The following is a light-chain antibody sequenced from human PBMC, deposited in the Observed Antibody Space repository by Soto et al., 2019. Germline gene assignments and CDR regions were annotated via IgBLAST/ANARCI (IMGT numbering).Light chain of an antibody. CDR1: SSDVGGYNY. CDR2: EVS. V-gene: IGLV2-8*01. Sequence: QSALTQPPSASGSPGQSVTISCTGTSSDVGGYNYVCWYQKHPGKAPKLMISEVSKRPSGVPDRFSGSKSGNTASLTVSGLQAEDEADYYCSSYAGSNNPWVFGGGTKLTVL. J-gene: IGLJ3*02. CDR3: SSYAGSNNPWV.